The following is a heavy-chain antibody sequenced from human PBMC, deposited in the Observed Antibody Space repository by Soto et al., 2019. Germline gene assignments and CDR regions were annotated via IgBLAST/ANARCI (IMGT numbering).Heavy chain of an antibody. D-gene: IGHD2-2*01. Sequence: GGSPRLSSFAPGFTFRSHCSDWGRPAPGKRAEWLAVISDDGSNKYYADSVKGRFTISRDNSKNTLYLQMNSLRAEDTAVYHCAKDIPGYCSSTSCLGYGMDVWGQGTTVTVS. V-gene: IGHV3-30*18. J-gene: IGHJ6*02. CDR1: GFTFRSHC. CDR2: ISDDGSNK. CDR3: AKDIPGYCSSTSCLGYGMDV.